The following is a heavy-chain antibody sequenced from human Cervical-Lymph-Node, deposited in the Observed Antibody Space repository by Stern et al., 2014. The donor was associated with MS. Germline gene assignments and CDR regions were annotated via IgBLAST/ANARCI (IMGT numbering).Heavy chain of an antibody. J-gene: IGHJ4*02. V-gene: IGHV3-21*01. CDR1: GFTFSTHT. CDR2: ISSSSTSI. CDR3: LRDGGDY. Sequence: EVQLVESGGGLVKPGGSLRLSCAASGFTFSTHTVNWVRQAPGKGLEWVSSISSSSTSIYYADSVKGRFTISRDNARNSLYLQMNSLRADDTAVYYCLRDGGDYWGQGTLVTVSS. D-gene: IGHD3-16*01.